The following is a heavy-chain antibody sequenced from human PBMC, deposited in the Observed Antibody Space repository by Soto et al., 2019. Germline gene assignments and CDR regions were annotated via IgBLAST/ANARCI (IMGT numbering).Heavy chain of an antibody. D-gene: IGHD6-13*01. J-gene: IGHJ4*02. CDR2: ISYDGSNK. Sequence: QVQLVESGGGVVQPGRSLRLSCAASGFTFSSYGMHWVRQAPGKGLEWVAVISYDGSNKYYADSVKGRFTISRDNSKNTLYMKMNSLRGKDTVVYYCAKDSPPGAAASSWPGDYGGRGTLFTVSS. CDR1: GFTFSSYG. CDR3: AKDSPPGAAASSWPGDY. V-gene: IGHV3-30*18.